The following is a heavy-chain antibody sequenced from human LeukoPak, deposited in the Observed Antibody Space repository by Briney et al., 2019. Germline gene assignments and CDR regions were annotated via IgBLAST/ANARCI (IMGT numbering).Heavy chain of an antibody. V-gene: IGHV3-53*01. Sequence: PGGSLRLSCAASGFTFSSYWMHWVRQAPGKGLEWVSVIYSGGSTCYADSVKGRFTISRDNSKNTLYLQMNSLRAEDTAVYYCALIAAAGTRDYYYYGMDVWGQGTTVTVSS. CDR1: GFTFSSYW. J-gene: IGHJ6*02. CDR2: IYSGGST. D-gene: IGHD6-13*01. CDR3: ALIAAAGTRDYYYYGMDV.